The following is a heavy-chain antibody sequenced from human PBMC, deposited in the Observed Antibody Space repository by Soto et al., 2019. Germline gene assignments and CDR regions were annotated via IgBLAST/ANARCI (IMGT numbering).Heavy chain of an antibody. Sequence: EVQLVESGGGLVQPGGSLRLSCAASGFTFSTHWMHWVRQVPEKGLVWVSRINGDGSETTYADSVRGRLTISRDNAKTTLYLQMNNLRLEDTAVYYCAADSPHDATVAGDYWGQGTLVTVSS. CDR2: INGDGSET. V-gene: IGHV3-74*01. D-gene: IGHD2-15*01. J-gene: IGHJ4*02. CDR3: AADSPHDATVAGDY. CDR1: GFTFSTHW.